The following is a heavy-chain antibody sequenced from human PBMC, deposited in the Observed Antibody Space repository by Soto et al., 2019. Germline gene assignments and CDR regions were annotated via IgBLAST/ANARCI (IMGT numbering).Heavy chain of an antibody. V-gene: IGHV3-11*01. Sequence: QVQLVESGGGLVKPGGSPRLSCAASGLSFSDYYMSWIRQAPGKGLEWVSYTSSSGSTIYYADSVKGRFTISRDNAKNSLYLQMNSLRAEDTAVYYCARGQDYGRYFDYWGQGTLVTVSS. J-gene: IGHJ4*02. D-gene: IGHD4-17*01. CDR3: ARGQDYGRYFDY. CDR1: GLSFSDYY. CDR2: TSSSGSTI.